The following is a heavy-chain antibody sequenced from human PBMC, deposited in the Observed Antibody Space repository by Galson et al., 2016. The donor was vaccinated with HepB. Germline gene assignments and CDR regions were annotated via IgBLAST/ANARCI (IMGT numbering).Heavy chain of an antibody. CDR2: IWYDGSTQ. D-gene: IGHD6-13*01. Sequence: SLRLSCAASGFTFSNYWMHWVRQAPGKWLVWVSVIWYDGSTQYYGDSVKGRFTISRDNSKNVLYLQMDSLRVEDTAVYYCARAFGAAGAIDYWGQGTLVTVSS. V-gene: IGHV3-33*08. CDR3: ARAFGAAGAIDY. CDR1: GFTFSNYW. J-gene: IGHJ4*02.